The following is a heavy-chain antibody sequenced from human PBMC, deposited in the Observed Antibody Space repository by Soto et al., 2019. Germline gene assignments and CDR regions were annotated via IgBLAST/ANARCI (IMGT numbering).Heavy chain of an antibody. CDR2: IYTSGST. V-gene: IGHV4-4*07. CDR1: GGSISSYY. CDR3: ARGSIAAAGYYYYGMDV. J-gene: IGHJ6*02. Sequence: QVQLQESGPGLVKPSETLSLTCTVSGGSISSYYWSWIRQPAGKGLEWIGRIYTSGSTNYNPSLKSRVTMSVDTSKNPFSLKLSSVTAADTAVYYCARGSIAAAGYYYYGMDVWGQGTTVTVSS. D-gene: IGHD6-13*01.